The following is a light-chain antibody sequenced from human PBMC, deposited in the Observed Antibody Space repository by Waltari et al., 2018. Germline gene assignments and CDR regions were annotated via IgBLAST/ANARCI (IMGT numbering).Light chain of an antibody. CDR3: MQSLQPPLT. V-gene: IGKV2-28*01. CDR2: MGS. Sequence: DIVMTQSPLFLPVTPGEPASISCRSSPSLLHRSGSQSLAWFLQKPGQSPQLLISMGSHRASGVPDRFSGSGSGTDFTLQISRVEADDVGVYYCMQSLQPPLTFGGGTKMEIK. J-gene: IGKJ4*01. CDR1: PSLLHRSGSQS.